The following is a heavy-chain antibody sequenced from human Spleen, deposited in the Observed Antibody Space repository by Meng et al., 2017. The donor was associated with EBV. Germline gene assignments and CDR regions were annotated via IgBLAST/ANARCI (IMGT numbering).Heavy chain of an antibody. CDR2: LIPMLGAP. CDR3: ASESGRGYTPDY. CDR1: GGTFSSDA. Sequence: VQYGHTGARVRSARPSRRVSGKTCGGTFSSDAISWVRQAPGQGLEWMGGLIPMLGAPNYAQKFQDRVTIIADKSTSIHYMELSSLRSDDTAVYYCASESGRGYTPDYWGRGTLVTVSS. V-gene: IGHV1-69*06. J-gene: IGHJ4*02. D-gene: IGHD3-10*01.